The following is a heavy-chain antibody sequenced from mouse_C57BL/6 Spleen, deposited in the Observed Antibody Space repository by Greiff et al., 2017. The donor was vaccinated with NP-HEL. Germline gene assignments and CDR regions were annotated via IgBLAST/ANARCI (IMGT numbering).Heavy chain of an antibody. D-gene: IGHD2-3*01. CDR1: GYTFTSYT. CDR3: AGTDGYYVSSYWYFDV. CDR2: INPGSGYT. J-gene: IGHJ1*03. V-gene: IGHV1-4*01. Sequence: QVQLKQSGAELARPGASVKMSCKASGYTFTSYTMHWVKQRPGQGLEWIGYINPGSGYTKYSQKFKDKATLTADKSSSTAYMQLSRLTSEDSAVYYCAGTDGYYVSSYWYFDVWGTGTTVTVSS.